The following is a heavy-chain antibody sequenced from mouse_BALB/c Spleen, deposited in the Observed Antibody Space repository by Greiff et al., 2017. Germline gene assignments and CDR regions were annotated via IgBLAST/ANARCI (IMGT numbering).Heavy chain of an antibody. V-gene: IGHV2-9*02. CDR1: GFSLTSYG. CDR3: ARQLGPSY. CDR2: IWAGGST. D-gene: IGHD3-1*01. J-gene: IGHJ3*01. Sequence: VHLVESGPGLVAPSQSLSITCTVSGFSLTSYGVHWVRQPPGKGLEWLGVIWAGGSTNYNSALMSRLSISKDNSKSQVFLKMNSLQTDDTAMYYCARQLGPSYWGQGTLVTVSA.